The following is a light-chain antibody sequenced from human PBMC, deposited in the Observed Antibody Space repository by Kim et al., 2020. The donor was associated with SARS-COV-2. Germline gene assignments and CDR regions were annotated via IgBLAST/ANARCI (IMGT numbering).Light chain of an antibody. V-gene: IGKV1-5*03. J-gene: IGKJ2*01. CDR3: QQYSSYSPT. Sequence: DIQMTQSPFTLSASEGDRVTITCRASQSISTWLAWYQQKPGKAPKLLIYKASSLESGVPSRFSGSGSGTEFTLTISSLQPDDFATYYCQQYSSYSPTFGQGTKLEI. CDR1: QSISTW. CDR2: KAS.